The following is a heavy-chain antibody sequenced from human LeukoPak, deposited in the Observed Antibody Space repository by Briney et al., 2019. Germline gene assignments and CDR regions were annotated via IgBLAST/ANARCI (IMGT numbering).Heavy chain of an antibody. CDR3: XXXPXRTTGLGGD. CDR2: ISDDGSKK. J-gene: IGHJ4*02. Sequence: GGSLRLSCSASGFTFSNYAMNWVRQAPGKGLECVAFISDDGSKKYYADSVKGRFTVSRDNSKSTLFLQMNSLRPEDTAVFYXXXXPXRTTGLGGDWGPGTLVTVSS. V-gene: IGHV3-30-3*01. CDR1: GFTFSNYA. D-gene: IGHD1-1*01.